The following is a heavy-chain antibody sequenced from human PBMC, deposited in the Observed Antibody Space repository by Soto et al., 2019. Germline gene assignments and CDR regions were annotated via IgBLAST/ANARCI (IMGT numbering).Heavy chain of an antibody. J-gene: IGHJ4*02. CDR3: ARVGYGDYEIDY. CDR1: GFTFSNYA. Sequence: QVLLVESGGGVVQPGRSLRLSFAASGFTFSNYAMHWVRQAPGKGLEWVAVIWYDGSNNYYADSVKGRFTISKDNSKNTLYLQMNSLRAEDTPVYYCARVGYGDYEIDYWGPGTLVTVSS. CDR2: IWYDGSNN. V-gene: IGHV3-33*01. D-gene: IGHD4-17*01.